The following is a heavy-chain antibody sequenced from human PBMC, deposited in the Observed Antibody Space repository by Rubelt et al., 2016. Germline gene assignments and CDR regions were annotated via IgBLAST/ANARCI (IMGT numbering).Heavy chain of an antibody. Sequence: DAGQGLEWVAVIWYDGSNKYYADSVKGRFTISRDNSKNTLYLQMNSLRAVDTAVYYCARESTYYDFWSGYGMDVWGQGTTVTVSS. CDR2: IWYDGSNK. V-gene: IGHV3-33*01. CDR3: ARESTYYDFWSGYGMDV. J-gene: IGHJ6*02. D-gene: IGHD3-3*01.